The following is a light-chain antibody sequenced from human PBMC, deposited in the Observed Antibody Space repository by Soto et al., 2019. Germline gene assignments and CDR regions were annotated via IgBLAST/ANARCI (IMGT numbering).Light chain of an antibody. CDR1: SSDVGNYNL. CDR3: CSYASSSTYV. J-gene: IGLJ1*01. V-gene: IGLV2-23*01. CDR2: EGS. Sequence: QSALNQPASVSGSPGQSITISCTGTSSDVGNYNLVSWYQHDPGKAPKLLIYEGSKRPSGVSDRFSGSKSGNTASLTISGLQAEDEADYYCCSYASSSTYVFGTGTKVTVL.